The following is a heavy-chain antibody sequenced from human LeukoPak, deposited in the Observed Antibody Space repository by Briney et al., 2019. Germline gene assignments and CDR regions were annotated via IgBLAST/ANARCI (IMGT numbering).Heavy chain of an antibody. CDR3: AEEYDIVVVPAVAFDY. Sequence: GGSLRLSCAASGFTFSSYAMSWVRQAPGKGLEWVSAISGSGGSTYYADSVKGRFTISRDNSKNTLYLQMNSLRAEDTAVYYCAEEYDIVVVPAVAFDYWGQGTLVTVSS. V-gene: IGHV3-23*01. CDR2: ISGSGGST. J-gene: IGHJ4*02. CDR1: GFTFSSYA. D-gene: IGHD2-2*01.